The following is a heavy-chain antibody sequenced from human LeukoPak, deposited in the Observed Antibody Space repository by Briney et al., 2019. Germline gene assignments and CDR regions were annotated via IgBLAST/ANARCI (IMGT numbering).Heavy chain of an antibody. V-gene: IGHV1-69*13. Sequence: GASVKVSCKASGYTFTSYYMHWVRQAPGQGLEWMGGIIPIFGTANYAQKFQGRVTITADESTSTAYMELSSLRSEDTAVYYCAESTVVTRYYYYGMDVWGQGTTVTVSS. D-gene: IGHD4-23*01. CDR1: GYTFTSYY. CDR2: IIPIFGTA. J-gene: IGHJ6*02. CDR3: AESTVVTRYYYYGMDV.